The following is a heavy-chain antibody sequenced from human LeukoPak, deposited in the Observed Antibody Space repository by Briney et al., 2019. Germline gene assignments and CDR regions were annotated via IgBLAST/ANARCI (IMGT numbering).Heavy chain of an antibody. J-gene: IGHJ6*03. CDR1: GYTFTGYY. CDR2: INPNSGGT. D-gene: IGHD5-12*01. Sequence: ASVKVSCKASGYTFTGYYMHWVRQAPGQGLEWMGWINPNSGGTNYAQKFQGRVTMTRDTSISTAYMELSRLRSEDTAVYYCARGRGYSGYDSYMDVWGKGTTVTVSS. V-gene: IGHV1-2*02. CDR3: ARGRGYSGYDSYMDV.